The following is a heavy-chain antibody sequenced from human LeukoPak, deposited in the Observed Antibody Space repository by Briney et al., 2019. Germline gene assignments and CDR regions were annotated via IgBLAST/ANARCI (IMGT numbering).Heavy chain of an antibody. CDR2: IKQDGSEI. CDR1: GFTFSTYW. V-gene: IGHV3-7*05. CDR3: ARGLSGYIDY. J-gene: IGHJ4*02. Sequence: GGSLRLSCATSGFTFSTYWMNWVRQAPGKGLEWVANIKQDGSEIYYVDSVKGRFTISRDNAKDSLYLQMNSLRAEGTAMYYCARGLSGYIDYWGQGTLVTVSS.